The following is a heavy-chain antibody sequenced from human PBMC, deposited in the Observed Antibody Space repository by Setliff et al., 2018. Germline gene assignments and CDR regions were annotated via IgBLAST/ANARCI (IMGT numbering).Heavy chain of an antibody. J-gene: IGHJ3*02. Sequence: ASVKVSCKASGGTFSSYAISWVRQAPGQGLEWVGGIIPILGIANYAQKFQGRVTITADKSTSTAYMELSSLRSEDTAVYYCARDPHVLRYFDWLSPPTAFDIWGQGTMVTVSS. CDR2: IIPILGIA. V-gene: IGHV1-69*10. CDR3: ARDPHVLRYFDWLSPPTAFDI. CDR1: GGTFSSYA. D-gene: IGHD3-9*01.